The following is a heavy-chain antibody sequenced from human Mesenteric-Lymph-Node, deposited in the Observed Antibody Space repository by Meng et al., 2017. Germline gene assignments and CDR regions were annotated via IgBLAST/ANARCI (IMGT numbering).Heavy chain of an antibody. CDR2: IYSDGNT. V-gene: IGHV3-53*05. CDR1: GFTVSSSY. D-gene: IGHD1-26*01. J-gene: IGHJ5*02. CDR3: VREVMMGPTRAWFDP. Sequence: GESLKISCAASGFTVSSSYMTWVRQAPGKGLEWVSVIYSDGNTYYADSVKGRFTISRDNSKNTLYLQMNSLRPEDTALYYCVREVMMGPTRAWFDPWGQGTLVTVSS.